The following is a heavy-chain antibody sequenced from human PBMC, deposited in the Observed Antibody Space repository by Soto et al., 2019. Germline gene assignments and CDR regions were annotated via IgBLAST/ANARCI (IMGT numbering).Heavy chain of an antibody. D-gene: IGHD2-15*01. J-gene: IGHJ6*02. CDR3: ARDYCSGGSCYFYYYGMDV. Sequence: GESLKISCKGSGYSFTSYWISWVRQMPGKGLEWMGRIDPSDSYTNYSPSFQGHVTISAAKSISTAYLQWSSLKASDTAMYYCARDYCSGGSCYFYYYGMDVWGQGTTVTVSS. V-gene: IGHV5-10-1*01. CDR1: GYSFTSYW. CDR2: IDPSDSYT.